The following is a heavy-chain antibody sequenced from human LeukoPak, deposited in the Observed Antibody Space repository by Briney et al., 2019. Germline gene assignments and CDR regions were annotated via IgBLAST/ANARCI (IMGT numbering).Heavy chain of an antibody. CDR2: IYTSGST. J-gene: IGHJ5*02. CDR1: GGSISSGSYY. Sequence: PSETLSLTCTVSGGSISSGSYYWSWIRQPAGKGLEWIGRIYTSGSTNYNPSLKSRVTISVDTSKNQFSLNLNSVTASDTAVYYCARLGYYTPGTYSGWFDPWGRGILVTVPS. D-gene: IGHD3-10*01. CDR3: ARLGYYTPGTYSGWFDP. V-gene: IGHV4-61*02.